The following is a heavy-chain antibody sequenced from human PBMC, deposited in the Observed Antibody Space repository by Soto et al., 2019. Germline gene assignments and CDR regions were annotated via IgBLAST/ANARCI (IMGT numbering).Heavy chain of an antibody. CDR1: GFTFTNYW. CDR2: IKQDGSEK. V-gene: IGHV3-7*04. J-gene: IGHJ4*02. D-gene: IGHD4-17*01. CDR3: ARGLRWLDY. Sequence: EVQLVESGGGLVQPGGSLRLSCAASGFTFTNYWMTWVRQARGKGLEWVANIKQDGSEKYYVDSVKGRFTVSRDNAKNSLFLQMNSLRAEDTAVFYCARGLRWLDYWGQGTLVTVSS.